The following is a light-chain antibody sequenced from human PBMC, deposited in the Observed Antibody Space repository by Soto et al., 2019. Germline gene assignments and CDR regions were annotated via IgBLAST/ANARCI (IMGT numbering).Light chain of an antibody. Sequence: EVVMTQSPATLSVSPGERATLSCRASQSVSNNLAWYQQKPGQAPRLLIYGASTRATGIPARFSGSGSETEFTLTISSLQSEDFAVYYCHQYNNWPPWTFGQGTKVEIK. J-gene: IGKJ1*01. CDR2: GAS. V-gene: IGKV3-15*01. CDR3: HQYNNWPPWT. CDR1: QSVSNN.